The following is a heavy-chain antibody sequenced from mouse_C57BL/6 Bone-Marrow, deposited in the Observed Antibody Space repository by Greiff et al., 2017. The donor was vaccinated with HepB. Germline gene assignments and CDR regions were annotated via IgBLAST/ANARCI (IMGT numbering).Heavy chain of an antibody. CDR2: IWWDDDK. CDR3: ARIHHYYGSSPYWYFDV. Sequence: QFTLKVSGPGIFQPSQTPSLTGSFPGFSLGLFGLGVGGIRQPSGKGLEWLAPIWWDDDKYYNPALKSRLTISKDTSKNQVFLKIANVDTADTATYYCARIHHYYGSSPYWYFDVWGTGTTVTVSS. CDR1: GFSLGLFGLG. J-gene: IGHJ1*03. D-gene: IGHD1-1*01. V-gene: IGHV8-8*01.